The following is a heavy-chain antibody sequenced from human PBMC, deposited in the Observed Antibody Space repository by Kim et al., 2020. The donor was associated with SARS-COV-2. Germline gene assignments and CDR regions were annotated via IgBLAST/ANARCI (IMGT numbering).Heavy chain of an antibody. V-gene: IGHV3-11*06. CDR3: ARPLAAAGTYYFNY. Sequence: GGSLRLSCAASGFTFSDYYMSWIRQAPGKGLEWVSYISSSSSYTNYADSVKGRFTISRDNAKNSLYLQMNSLRAEDTAVYYCARPLAAAGTYYFNYWGQGTLVTVSS. CDR2: ISSSSSYT. D-gene: IGHD6-13*01. CDR1: GFTFSDYY. J-gene: IGHJ4*02.